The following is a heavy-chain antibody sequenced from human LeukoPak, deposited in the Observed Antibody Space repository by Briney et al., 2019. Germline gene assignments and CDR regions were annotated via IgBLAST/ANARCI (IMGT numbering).Heavy chain of an antibody. J-gene: IGHJ4*03. CDR3: AKDVRAIAPRYFDF. D-gene: IGHD6-6*01. V-gene: IGHV3-23*01. CDR1: GLTFSSYA. CDR2: ISGGGGST. Sequence: PGGSPRLSCAASGLTFSSYAMSWVRQAPGKGLEWVSGISGGGGSTYYADSVKGRFTITRDNSNDTLYLQMNSLRAEDTALYYCAKDVRAIAPRYFDFWGQGTLVTVSS.